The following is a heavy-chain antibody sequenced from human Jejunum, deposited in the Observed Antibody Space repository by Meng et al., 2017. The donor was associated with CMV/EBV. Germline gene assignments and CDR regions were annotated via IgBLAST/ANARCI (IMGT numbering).Heavy chain of an antibody. CDR1: GDSISSTKW. Sequence: QVQLQESGPGMVKPSGTLSLTCAVSGDSISSTKWWSWVRQSPGKGLEWIGEVYHGESTKLNPSLKSRVTISVDKSKNQLSLNLTAVTAADTAVYYCARSYDSNRFYVSWGQGTLVTVSS. D-gene: IGHD3-22*01. V-gene: IGHV4-4*02. CDR2: VYHGEST. CDR3: ARSYDSNRFYVS. J-gene: IGHJ5*02.